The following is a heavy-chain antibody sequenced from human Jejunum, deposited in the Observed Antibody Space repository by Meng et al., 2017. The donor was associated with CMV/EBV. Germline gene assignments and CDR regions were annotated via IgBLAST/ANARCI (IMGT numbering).Heavy chain of an antibody. Sequence: TESFMHWVRQAPGQGLEWMGFINVNTGGTKSAQKLQGRVTMTRDTSISTAYMDLSRLGTDDTAVYYCVREGYYCTTNNCYKSFDYWGQGTLVTVSS. J-gene: IGHJ4*02. CDR1: TESF. CDR2: INVNTGGT. V-gene: IGHV1-2*02. D-gene: IGHD2-2*02. CDR3: VREGYYCTTNNCYKSFDY.